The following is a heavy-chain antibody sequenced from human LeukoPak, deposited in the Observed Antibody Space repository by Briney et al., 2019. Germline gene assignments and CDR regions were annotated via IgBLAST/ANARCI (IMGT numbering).Heavy chain of an antibody. CDR2: IIPIFGTA. V-gene: IGHV1-69*06. D-gene: IGHD6-19*01. CDR3: ARPDSRHSSGWYGLRY. CDR1: GGTFSSYA. Sequence: RASVKVSCKASGGTFSSYAISWVRQAPGQGLEWMGGIIPIFGTANYAQKFQGRVTITADKSTSTAYMELSRLKSDDTAVYYCARPDSRHSSGWYGLRYWGQGTLVTVSS. J-gene: IGHJ4*02.